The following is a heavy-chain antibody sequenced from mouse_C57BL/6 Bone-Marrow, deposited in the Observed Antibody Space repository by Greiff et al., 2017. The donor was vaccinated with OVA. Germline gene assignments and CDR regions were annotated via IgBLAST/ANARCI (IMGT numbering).Heavy chain of an antibody. CDR1: GLTFSSYA. V-gene: IGHV5-4*01. CDR3: ARDPPDY. J-gene: IGHJ2*01. CDR2: ISDGGSYT. Sequence: EVQLVESGGGLVKPGGSLKLSCAASGLTFSSYAMSWVRQTPEKRLEWVATISDGGSYTYYPDNVKGRFTISRDNAKNNLYLQMSHLKSEDTAMYYCARDPPDYWGQGTTLTVSS.